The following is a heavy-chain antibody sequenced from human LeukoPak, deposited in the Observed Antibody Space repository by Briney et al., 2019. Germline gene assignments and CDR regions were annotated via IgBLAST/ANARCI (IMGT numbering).Heavy chain of an antibody. Sequence: SETLSLTCTVSGGSISSYYWSWIRQPPGKGLEWIGYIYYSGSTNYNPSLKSRVTISVDTSKNQFSLKLSSVTAADTAVYYCAGSRTGWYDAFDIWGQGTMVTVSS. J-gene: IGHJ3*02. V-gene: IGHV4-59*01. CDR1: GGSISSYY. CDR2: IYYSGST. CDR3: AGSRTGWYDAFDI. D-gene: IGHD6-19*01.